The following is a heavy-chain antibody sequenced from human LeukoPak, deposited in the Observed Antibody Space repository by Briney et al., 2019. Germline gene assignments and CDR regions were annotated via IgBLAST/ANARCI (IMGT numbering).Heavy chain of an antibody. CDR3: AREKYYDILTGYSEYNWFDP. CDR1: GGSFSGYY. V-gene: IGHV4-34*01. D-gene: IGHD3-9*01. CDR2: INHSGST. J-gene: IGHJ5*02. Sequence: SETLSLTCAVYGGSFSGYYWSWIRQPPGKGLEWIGEINHSGSTNYNPSLKSRVTISVDTSKNQFSLKLSSVTAADTAVYYCAREKYYDILTGYSEYNWFDPWGQGTLVTVSS.